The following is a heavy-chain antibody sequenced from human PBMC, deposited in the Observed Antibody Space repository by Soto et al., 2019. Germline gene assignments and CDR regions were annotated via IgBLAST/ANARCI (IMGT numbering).Heavy chain of an antibody. J-gene: IGHJ4*02. CDR2: ISSSSSYI. D-gene: IGHD3-3*01. Sequence: EVQLVESGGGLVKPGGSLRLSCAASGFTFSSYSMNWVRQAPGKGLEWVSSISSSSSYIYYADSVNGRFTISRDNAKNSLYLQMNSLRAEDTAVYYCARGTTIFLYYFDYWGQGTLVTVSS. CDR1: GFTFSSYS. V-gene: IGHV3-21*01. CDR3: ARGTTIFLYYFDY.